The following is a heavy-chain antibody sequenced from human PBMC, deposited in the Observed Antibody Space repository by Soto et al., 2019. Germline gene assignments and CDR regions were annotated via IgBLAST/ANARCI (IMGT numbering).Heavy chain of an antibody. V-gene: IGHV3-23*01. CDR1: GFTFSNSA. D-gene: IGHD3-22*01. CDR3: APKKRSNNYYFGNWFDT. J-gene: IGHJ5*02. Sequence: PGGSLRLSCAASGFTFSNSAMSWVRQAPGKGLEWVSAITSSGGSTYYADSVKGRFTISRDNSKNTLSLQMNSLRAEDTAVYFCAPKKRSNNYYFGNWFDTWGQGTLVTVSS. CDR2: ITSSGGST.